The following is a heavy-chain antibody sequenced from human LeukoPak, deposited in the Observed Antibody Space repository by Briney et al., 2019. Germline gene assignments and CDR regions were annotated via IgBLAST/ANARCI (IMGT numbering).Heavy chain of an antibody. CDR2: IYSSGST. CDR3: ARGGAEYSSGWSPYYYYMDV. V-gene: IGHV4-61*02. J-gene: IGHJ6*03. Sequence: SETLSLTCTVSGGSISSGSYCWSWIRQPAGKGLEWIGRIYSSGSTNYNPSLKSRVTMSVDTSKNQFSLKLSSVTAADTAVYYCARGGAEYSSGWSPYYYYMDVWGKGTTVTISS. CDR1: GGSISSGSYC. D-gene: IGHD6-19*01.